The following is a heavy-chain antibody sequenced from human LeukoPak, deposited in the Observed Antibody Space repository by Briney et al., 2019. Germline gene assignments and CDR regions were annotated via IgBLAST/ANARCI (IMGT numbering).Heavy chain of an antibody. J-gene: IGHJ4*02. V-gene: IGHV3-7*01. CDR3: AKEAIRWLQGGPYFDY. CDR2: IKTDGSLI. Sequence: PGGSLRLSCVASGFTFSSYWMTWVRQAPGKGLEWVANIKTDGSLIYYVDSVKGRFTISRDNSKNTLYLQMNSLRAEDTAVYYCAKEAIRWLQGGPYFDYWGQGTLVTVSS. D-gene: IGHD5-24*01. CDR1: GFTFSSYW.